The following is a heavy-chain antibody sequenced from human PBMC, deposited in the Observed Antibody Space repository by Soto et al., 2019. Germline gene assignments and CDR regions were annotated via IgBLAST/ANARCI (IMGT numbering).Heavy chain of an antibody. Sequence: LRLSCAASGFIFSSYGMHWVRQAPGKGLEWVAIIWYDGSNKYYADSVKGRFTISRDNSKHTLYLQMNSLRAEDTAVYYCAKVPDYPGNWGQGTLVTVSS. V-gene: IGHV3-33*06. CDR2: IWYDGSNK. J-gene: IGHJ4*02. CDR3: AKVPDYPGN. D-gene: IGHD4-17*01. CDR1: GFIFSSYG.